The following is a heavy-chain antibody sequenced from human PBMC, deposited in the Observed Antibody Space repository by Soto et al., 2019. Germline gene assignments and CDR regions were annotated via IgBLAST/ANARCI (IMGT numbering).Heavy chain of an antibody. D-gene: IGHD3-22*01. CDR2: IYDSGST. J-gene: IGHJ4*02. CDR1: GDSINTYY. V-gene: IGHV4-59*01. Sequence: QVQLQESGPGLVKPSETLSLTCTVSGDSINTYYWSWIRQPPGKGLEWIGYIYDSGSTNYNPSLESRVTISVDPSKNQFSLRLSFVTAADTAVYYCARDRAYYDSSGLYFDYWGQGTLVTVSS. CDR3: ARDRAYYDSSGLYFDY.